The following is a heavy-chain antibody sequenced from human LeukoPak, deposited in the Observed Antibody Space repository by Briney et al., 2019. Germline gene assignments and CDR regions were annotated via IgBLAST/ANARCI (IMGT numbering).Heavy chain of an antibody. CDR1: GGSISSGDYY. Sequence: PSETLSLTCTVSGGSISSGDYYWSWIRQPPGKGLEWIGYIYYSGSTYYNPSLKSRVTISVDTSKNQFSLKLSSVTAADTAVYYCARDRKLLWFGTLDYWGQGTLVTVSS. CDR3: ARDRKLLWFGTLDY. V-gene: IGHV4-30-4*01. CDR2: IYYSGST. D-gene: IGHD3-10*01. J-gene: IGHJ4*02.